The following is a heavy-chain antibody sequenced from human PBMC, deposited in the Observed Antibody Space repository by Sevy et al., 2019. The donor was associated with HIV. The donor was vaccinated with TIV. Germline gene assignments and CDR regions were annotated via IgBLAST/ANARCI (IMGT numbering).Heavy chain of an antibody. Sequence: SETLSLTCTVSGGSISSYYWSWIRQPPGKGLEWIGYIYYSGSTNYNPCLKCRVTISVDTSKNQFSLKLSSVTAADTAVYYCARRWVGDSSGRWWFDPWGQGTLVTVSS. V-gene: IGHV4-59*08. CDR3: ARRWVGDSSGRWWFDP. J-gene: IGHJ5*02. D-gene: IGHD3-22*01. CDR2: IYYSGST. CDR1: GGSISSYY.